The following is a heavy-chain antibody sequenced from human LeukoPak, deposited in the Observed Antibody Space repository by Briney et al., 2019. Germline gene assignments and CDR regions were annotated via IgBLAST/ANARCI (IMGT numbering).Heavy chain of an antibody. D-gene: IGHD6-13*01. CDR2: IIPIFGTA. V-gene: IGHV1-69*05. Sequence: GASVKVSCKASGGTFSSYAISWVRQAPGQGLEWMGGIIPIFGTANYAQKFQGRVTITTDESTSTAYMELSSLRSEDTAVYYCARGGSPYAQEYSSSWYVHQKPPLDYWGQGTLVTVSS. CDR3: ARGGSPYAQEYSSSWYVHQKPPLDY. CDR1: GGTFSSYA. J-gene: IGHJ4*02.